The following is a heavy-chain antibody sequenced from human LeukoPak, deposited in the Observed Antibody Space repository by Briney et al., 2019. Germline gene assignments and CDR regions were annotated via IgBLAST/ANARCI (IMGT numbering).Heavy chain of an antibody. CDR2: INHSGST. J-gene: IGHJ6*03. D-gene: IGHD5-12*01. Sequence: PSETLSLTCAVYGGSFSGYYWSWIRQPPGKGLEWIGEINHSGSTNYNPSLKSRVTISVDTSKNQCSLKLSSVTAADTAVYYCARGGYDYNYYYYYYMDVWGKGNTVTVSS. CDR1: GGSFSGYY. CDR3: ARGGYDYNYYYYYYMDV. V-gene: IGHV4-34*01.